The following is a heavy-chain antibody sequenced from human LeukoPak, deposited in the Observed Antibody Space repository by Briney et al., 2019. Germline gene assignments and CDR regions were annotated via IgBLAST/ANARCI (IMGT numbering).Heavy chain of an antibody. D-gene: IGHD3-10*01. V-gene: IGHV3-30*03. J-gene: IGHJ3*02. CDR1: GFTFSSYG. Sequence: AGGCLRLSCAASGFTFSSYGMHWVSQAAGKGREWVAVISYDGSNKYYADSVKGRFTISRDNSKNTLYLQMNSLRAEDTAVYYCGLTMVHAFDIWGQGTMVTVSS. CDR3: GLTMVHAFDI. CDR2: ISYDGSNK.